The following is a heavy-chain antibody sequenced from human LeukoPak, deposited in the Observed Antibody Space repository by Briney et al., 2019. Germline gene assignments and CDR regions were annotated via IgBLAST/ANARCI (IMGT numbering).Heavy chain of an antibody. Sequence: PGGSLRLSCAASGFTFGSFAMTWVRQAPGKGLEWVANINQDGSEKYFVDSVKGRFTISRDNAKNSLYLQMNSLRAEDTAVYYCAKIARLVSYLDYWDQGILVTVSS. CDR3: AKIARLVSYLDY. CDR2: INQDGSEK. J-gene: IGHJ4*02. V-gene: IGHV3-7*03. CDR1: GFTFGSFA. D-gene: IGHD6-19*01.